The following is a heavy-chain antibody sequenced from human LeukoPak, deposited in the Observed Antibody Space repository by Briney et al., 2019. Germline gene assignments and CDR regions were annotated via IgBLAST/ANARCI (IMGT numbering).Heavy chain of an antibody. D-gene: IGHD2-15*01. CDR1: GFTFSSYS. J-gene: IGHJ6*03. V-gene: IGHV3-21*01. CDR2: ISSSSSYI. CDR3: ARSGVAGYYYMDV. Sequence: RGSLRLSCAASGFTFSSYSMNWVRQAPGKGLEWVSSISSSSSYIYYADSVEGRFTISRDNAKNSLYLQMNSLRAEDTAVYYCARSGVAGYYYMDVWGKGTTVTISS.